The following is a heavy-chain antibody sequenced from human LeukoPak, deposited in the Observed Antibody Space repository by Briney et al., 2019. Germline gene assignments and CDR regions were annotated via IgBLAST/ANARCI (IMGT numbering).Heavy chain of an antibody. Sequence: SETLSLTCTVSGGSISSYYWSWIRQPPGKGLEWIGYIYYSGSTNYNPSLKSRVTISVDTSKNQFSLKLSSVTAADTAVYYCARAYQSYYDILTGYSHDAFDIWGQGTMVTVSS. CDR1: GGSISSYY. J-gene: IGHJ3*02. D-gene: IGHD3-9*01. CDR2: IYYSGST. V-gene: IGHV4-59*01. CDR3: ARAYQSYYDILTGYSHDAFDI.